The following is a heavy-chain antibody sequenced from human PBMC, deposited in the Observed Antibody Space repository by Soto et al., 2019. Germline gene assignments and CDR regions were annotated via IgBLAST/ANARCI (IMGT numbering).Heavy chain of an antibody. CDR2: IRSNSEGGTV. J-gene: IGHJ6*02. V-gene: IGHV3-15*01. CDR1: GFSFSKAW. D-gene: IGHD3-10*01. CDR3: TAAGVWGVVMSGMDV. Sequence: DVQLVESGGGLVKPGGSLRLSCRTSGFSFSKAWMRWVRQAPGKGLEWVGRIRSNSEGGTVEYAAPVKGRFIISRDDSTNTLYLQMNSLDSEDTGVYYCTAAGVWGVVMSGMDVWGQGTAVTVSS.